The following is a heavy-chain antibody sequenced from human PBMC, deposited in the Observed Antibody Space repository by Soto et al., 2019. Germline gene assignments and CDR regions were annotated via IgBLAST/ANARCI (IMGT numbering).Heavy chain of an antibody. V-gene: IGHV1-8*01. CDR1: GYTFTSYD. CDR2: MNPNSGNT. CDR3: ASQRFGSGWYGAFYYYGMDV. Sequence: QVQLVQSGAEVKKPGASVKVSCKASGYTFTSYDINWVRQATGQGLEWMGWMNPNSGNTGYAQKFQGRVTMTRNTSISTAYMELSSLRSEDTAVYYCASQRFGSGWYGAFYYYGMDVWGQGTTVTVSS. D-gene: IGHD6-19*01. J-gene: IGHJ6*02.